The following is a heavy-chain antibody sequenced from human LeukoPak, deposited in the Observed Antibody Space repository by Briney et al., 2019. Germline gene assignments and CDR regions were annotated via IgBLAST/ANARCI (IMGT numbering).Heavy chain of an antibody. Sequence: ASVKVSCKASGYTFTGYYMHWVRQAPGQGLEWMGWINPNSGGTNYAQKFQGRVTMTRDTSISTAYMELSRLRSDDTAVYYCARVRTYYYDSSGYSFGYWGQGTLVTVSS. D-gene: IGHD3-22*01. V-gene: IGHV1-2*02. CDR3: ARVRTYYYDSSGYSFGY. CDR1: GYTFTGYY. CDR2: INPNSGGT. J-gene: IGHJ4*02.